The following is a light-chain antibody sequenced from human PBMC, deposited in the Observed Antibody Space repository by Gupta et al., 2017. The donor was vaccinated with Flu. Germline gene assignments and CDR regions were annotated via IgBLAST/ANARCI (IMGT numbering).Light chain of an antibody. V-gene: IGLV2-14*03. CDR3: QAATTNSSLV. Sequence: WITISCTGTSSEVGNDKYVWWNQHHPGKALKLLVYDVSSRPAAVAVRFSGSKSGNAASQTISGHQAEDAADYYGQAATTNSSLVFGGGTKLTVL. CDR1: SSEVGNDKY. CDR2: DVS. J-gene: IGLJ3*02.